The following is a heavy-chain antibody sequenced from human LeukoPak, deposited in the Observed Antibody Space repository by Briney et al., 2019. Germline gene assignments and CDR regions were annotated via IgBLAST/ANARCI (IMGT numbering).Heavy chain of an antibody. V-gene: IGHV1-69*13. J-gene: IGHJ4*02. CDR3: AFGEGAAAGTTRGYYFDY. CDR2: IIPIFGTA. D-gene: IGHD6-13*01. CDR1: GGTFSSYA. Sequence: SVKVSCKASGGTFSSYAISWVRQAPGQGLEWMGGIIPIFGTANYAQKFQGRVTITADESTSTAYMELSRLRSEDTAVYYCAFGEGAAAGTTRGYYFDYWGQGTLVTVSS.